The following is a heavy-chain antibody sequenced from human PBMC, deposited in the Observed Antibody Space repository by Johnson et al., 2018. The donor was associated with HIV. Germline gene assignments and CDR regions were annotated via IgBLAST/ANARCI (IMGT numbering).Heavy chain of an antibody. V-gene: IGHV3-9*01. D-gene: IGHD1-26*01. J-gene: IGHJ3*02. Sequence: VQLVESGGGLVQPGRSLRLSCAASGFTFDDYAMHWVRQAPGKGLEWVSGISWNSGSIGYADSVKGRFTISRDNAKNSLYLQMNSLRAEDTALYYCARESSLGGDAFDIWGQGTMVTVSS. CDR2: ISWNSGSI. CDR3: ARESSLGGDAFDI. CDR1: GFTFDDYA.